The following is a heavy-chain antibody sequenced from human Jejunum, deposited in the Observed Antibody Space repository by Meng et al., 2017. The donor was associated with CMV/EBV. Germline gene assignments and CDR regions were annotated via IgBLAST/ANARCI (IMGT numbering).Heavy chain of an antibody. Sequence: PGKGLEGVSIIYSNTYSGGSSTFYADSVKGRFTISRDISKNTLYLQMNSLRAEDTAVYYCAKDRGSIVLVPAAMGRKRYYYDGMDVWGQGTTVTVSS. CDR3: AKDRGSIVLVPAAMGRKRYYYDGMDV. D-gene: IGHD2-2*01. J-gene: IGHJ6*02. V-gene: IGHV3-23*03. CDR2: IYSNTYSGGSST.